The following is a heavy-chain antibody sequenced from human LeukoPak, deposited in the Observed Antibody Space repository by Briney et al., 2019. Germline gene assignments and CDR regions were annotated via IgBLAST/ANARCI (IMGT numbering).Heavy chain of an antibody. V-gene: IGHV5-51*01. J-gene: IGHJ4*02. CDR2: IYPGDSDT. CDR1: GDSFTNYW. Sequence: GESLKISCKGSGDSFTNYWIGWVRQMPGKGLEWMGIIYPGDSDTRYSPPFQGQVTISADKSISTAYLQWSSLKASDTAIYYCARSWVAGYGNFLDYWGQGTLVTVSS. CDR3: ARSWVAGYGNFLDY. D-gene: IGHD6-19*01.